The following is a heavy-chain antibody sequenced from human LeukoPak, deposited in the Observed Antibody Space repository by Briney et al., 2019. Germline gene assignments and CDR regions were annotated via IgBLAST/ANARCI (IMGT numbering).Heavy chain of an antibody. J-gene: IGHJ4*02. D-gene: IGHD3-22*01. Sequence: ASVKVSCKASGYTFTSYDINWVRQATGQGLEGMGWMNPNSGNTGYAQKFQGRVTMTRNTSISTAYMELSSLRSEATGEYYCARAGYYDSSGYSSGDYWGQGTLVTVSS. CDR2: MNPNSGNT. CDR3: ARAGYYDSSGYSSGDY. CDR1: GYTFTSYD. V-gene: IGHV1-8*01.